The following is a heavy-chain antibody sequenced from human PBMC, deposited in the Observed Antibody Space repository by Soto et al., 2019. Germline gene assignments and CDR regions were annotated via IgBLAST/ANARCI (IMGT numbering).Heavy chain of an antibody. CDR2: IYYSGST. CDR1: GGSISSSSYY. J-gene: IGHJ6*02. Sequence: SETLSLTCTVSGGSISSSSYYWGWIRQPPGKGLEWIGSIYYSGSTYYNPSLKSRVTISVDTSKNQFSLKLSSVTAADTAVYYCARQRGIQLWLVDYYGMDVWGQGTTVTVSS. D-gene: IGHD5-18*01. V-gene: IGHV4-39*01. CDR3: ARQRGIQLWLVDYYGMDV.